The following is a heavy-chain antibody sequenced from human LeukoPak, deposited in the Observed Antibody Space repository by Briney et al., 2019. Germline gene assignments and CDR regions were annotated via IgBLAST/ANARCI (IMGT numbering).Heavy chain of an antibody. CDR2: IIPIFGTA. D-gene: IGHD3-10*01. CDR1: GGTFSSNA. J-gene: IGHJ6*04. Sequence: SVKVSCKASGGTFSSNAISWVRQAPGQGLEWMGGIIPIFGTANYAQKFQGRVTITADESTSTAYMELSSLRSEDTAVYYCASSAPVAIPSFYYYGMDVWGKGTTVTVSS. V-gene: IGHV1-69*01. CDR3: ASSAPVAIPSFYYYGMDV.